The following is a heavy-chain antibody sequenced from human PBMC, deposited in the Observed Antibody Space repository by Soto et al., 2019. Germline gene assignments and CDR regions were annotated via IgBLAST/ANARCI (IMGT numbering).Heavy chain of an antibody. V-gene: IGHV4-39*01. Sequence: SETLSLTCTVSGGSISSSSYYWGWIRQPPEKGLEWIGSIYYSGSTYYNPSLKSRVTISVDTSKNQFSLKLSSVTAADTAVYYCATVGDSGSYYGYWGQGTLVTVSS. CDR3: ATVGDSGSYYGY. D-gene: IGHD1-26*01. CDR2: IYYSGST. J-gene: IGHJ4*02. CDR1: GGSISSSSYY.